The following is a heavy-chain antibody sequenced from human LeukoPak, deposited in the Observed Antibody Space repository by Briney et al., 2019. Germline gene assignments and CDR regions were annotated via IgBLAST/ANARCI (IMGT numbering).Heavy chain of an antibody. J-gene: IGHJ5*02. CDR3: ARRWWLRPNWFDP. Sequence: SETLSLTCAVYGGSFSGYYWSWIRQPPGKGLEWIGEINHSGSTNYNPSLKSRVTISVDTSKNQFSLKLGSVTAADTAVYYCARRWWLRPNWFDPWGQGTLVTVSS. CDR1: GGSFSGYY. CDR2: INHSGST. V-gene: IGHV4-34*01. D-gene: IGHD5-12*01.